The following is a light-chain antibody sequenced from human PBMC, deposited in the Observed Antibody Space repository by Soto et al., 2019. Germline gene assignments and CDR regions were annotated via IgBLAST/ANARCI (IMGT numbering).Light chain of an antibody. V-gene: IGKV3-11*01. CDR3: QQRSNWAFT. CDR2: DAS. Sequence: EIVLTQSPATLSLSPGERATLSCRASQSVSSYLAWYQQKPGQAPRLLIYDASNRATGIPARFSGSGSGKDFTLTISSLEPEDFAVYYCQQRSNWAFTFGPGTKVDIK. J-gene: IGKJ3*01. CDR1: QSVSSY.